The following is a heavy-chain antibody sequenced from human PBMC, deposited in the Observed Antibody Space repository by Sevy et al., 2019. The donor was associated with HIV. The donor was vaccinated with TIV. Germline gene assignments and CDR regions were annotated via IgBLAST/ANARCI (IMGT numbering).Heavy chain of an antibody. D-gene: IGHD3-9*01. V-gene: IGHV4-34*01. CDR1: GGSFSGYY. CDR3: ARNTAKGYFDWLAPNAFDI. J-gene: IGHJ3*02. CDR2: INQSGST. Sequence: SETLSLTCAVYGGSFSGYYWSWIRQPPGKGLEWIGEINQSGSTNYNPSLKSRVTISVGTSKNQFSLKLSAVPAADTAVYYCARNTAKGYFDWLAPNAFDIWCQGTMFTVSS.